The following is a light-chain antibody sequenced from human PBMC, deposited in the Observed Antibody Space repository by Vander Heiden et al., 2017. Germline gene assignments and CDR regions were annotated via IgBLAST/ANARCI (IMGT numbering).Light chain of an antibody. CDR1: SSNIGSTY. CDR2: DNN. Sequence: QSVLTQPASVSAAPGQKVTTSCSGSSSNIGSTYVSWYQQLPGTAPTLLIYDNNKRPSGIPDRFSGSKSGTSATLGITGVQTGDEADYYCGTWDTSLSVVVFGGGTKLTVL. J-gene: IGLJ2*01. CDR3: GTWDTSLSVVV. V-gene: IGLV1-51*01.